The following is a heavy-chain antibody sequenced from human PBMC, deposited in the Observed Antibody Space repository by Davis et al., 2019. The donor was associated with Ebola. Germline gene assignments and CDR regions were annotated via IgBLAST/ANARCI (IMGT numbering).Heavy chain of an antibody. V-gene: IGHV1-3*01. CDR2: INAGNGNT. D-gene: IGHD6-13*01. CDR3: SRGISSWYTAFDI. CDR1: GYTFTSYA. Sequence: ASVKVSCKASGYTFTSYAMHWVRQAPGQRLEWMGWINAGNGNTKYSQKFQGRVTITRDTSASTAYMELSSLRSEDTAVYYCSRGISSWYTAFDIWGQGTMVTVSS. J-gene: IGHJ3*02.